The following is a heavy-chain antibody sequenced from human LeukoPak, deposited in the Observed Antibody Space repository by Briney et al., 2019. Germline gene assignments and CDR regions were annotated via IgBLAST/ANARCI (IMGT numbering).Heavy chain of an antibody. D-gene: IGHD1-26*01. CDR2: IIPIFGTA. V-gene: IGHV1-69*05. Sequence: GASVKVSCKASGGTFISYAISWVRQAPGQGLEWMGGIIPIFGTANYAQKFQGRVTITTDESTSTAYMELSSLRSEDTAVYYCAAPSGSQNAFDIWGQGTMVTVSS. CDR3: AAPSGSQNAFDI. CDR1: GGTFISYA. J-gene: IGHJ3*02.